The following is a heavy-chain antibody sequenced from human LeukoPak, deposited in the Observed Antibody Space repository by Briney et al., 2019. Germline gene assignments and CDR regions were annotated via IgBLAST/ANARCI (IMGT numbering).Heavy chain of an antibody. CDR3: ARGRNYYDSSRYYYEGDAFDI. Sequence: SVKVSCKASVRTFTSYAISWVRQAPGQGLEWMGGIISIFVTANYAQKFQGRVTITADESTSTAYMELSSLRSEDTAVYYCARGRNYYDSSRYYYEGDAFDIWGQGTMVTVSS. J-gene: IGHJ3*02. D-gene: IGHD3-22*01. CDR2: IISIFVTA. CDR1: VRTFTSYA. V-gene: IGHV1-69*13.